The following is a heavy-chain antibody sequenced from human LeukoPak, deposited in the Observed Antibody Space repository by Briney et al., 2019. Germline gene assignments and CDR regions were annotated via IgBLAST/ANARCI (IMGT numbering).Heavy chain of an antibody. Sequence: SETLSLTCTVSGGSISNYYWSWIRQPPGKGLEWIGDIYYSGNTKYNPSLKSRVTISVDTSNNQFSLKLNSVTAADTAVYYCARVRYCSTNRCYDREFDNWGQGTLVTVSS. V-gene: IGHV4-59*01. CDR2: IYYSGNT. J-gene: IGHJ4*02. CDR3: ARVRYCSTNRCYDREFDN. D-gene: IGHD2-2*01. CDR1: GGSISNYY.